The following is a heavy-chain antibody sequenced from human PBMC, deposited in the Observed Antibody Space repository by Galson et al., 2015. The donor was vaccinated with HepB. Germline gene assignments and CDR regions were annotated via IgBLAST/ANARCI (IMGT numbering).Heavy chain of an antibody. Sequence: SVKVSCKASGYIFTGYHMHWVRQAPGQGLEWMGWINPNSGGTNSPQKFQGRVTMTRDTPISTAYMELSRLRSDDTAIYYCARGGGSSSWCAAFDIWGQGTMVTVSS. V-gene: IGHV1-2*02. CDR1: GYIFTGYH. D-gene: IGHD6-13*01. J-gene: IGHJ3*02. CDR3: ARGGGSSSWCAAFDI. CDR2: INPNSGGT.